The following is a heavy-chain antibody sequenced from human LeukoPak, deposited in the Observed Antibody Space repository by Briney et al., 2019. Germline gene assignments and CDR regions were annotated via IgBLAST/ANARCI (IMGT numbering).Heavy chain of an antibody. J-gene: IGHJ1*01. Sequence: SETLSLTCTVSGYSISSGYYWGWIRQPPGKGLEWIGSIYHSGSTYYNPSLKSRVTISVDTSKNQFSLKLSSVTAADTAVYYCARHRRSSWYGYFQHWGQGTLVTVSS. CDR2: IYHSGST. CDR1: GYSISSGYY. CDR3: ARHRRSSWYGYFQH. D-gene: IGHD6-13*01. V-gene: IGHV4-38-2*02.